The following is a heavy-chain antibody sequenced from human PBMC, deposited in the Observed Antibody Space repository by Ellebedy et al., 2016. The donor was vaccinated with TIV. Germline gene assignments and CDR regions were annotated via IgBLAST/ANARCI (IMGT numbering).Heavy chain of an antibody. CDR2: IKTEAEGGTA. CDR3: ARDRAPEGYGMDV. Sequence: GESLKISXVASGFTFSDAWMTWVRQAPGKGLEWVGRIKTEAEGGTAQYAAPLNGRFTISRDDSKNTLHLQMNSLKIEDTAVYYCARDRAPEGYGMDVWGQGTTVIVYS. V-gene: IGHV3-15*01. J-gene: IGHJ6*01. CDR1: GFTFSDAW. D-gene: IGHD3-10*01.